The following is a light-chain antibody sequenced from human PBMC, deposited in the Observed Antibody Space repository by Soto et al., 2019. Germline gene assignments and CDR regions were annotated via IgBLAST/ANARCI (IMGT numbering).Light chain of an antibody. CDR2: GAS. J-gene: IGKJ1*01. V-gene: IGKV1-39*01. CDR1: QNIDRY. Sequence: DIHMTQSPSSLSASVGDTVTITCRASQNIDRYLNWYQQKPGKAPRVLISGASTLQSGVPSRFSGSGSGTDFTLTISSLQSEDFASYFCQHTFNSPPWTFGQGTKVEVK. CDR3: QHTFNSPPWT.